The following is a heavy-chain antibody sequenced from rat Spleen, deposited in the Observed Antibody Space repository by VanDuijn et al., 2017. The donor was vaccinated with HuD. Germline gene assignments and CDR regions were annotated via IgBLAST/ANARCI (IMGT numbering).Heavy chain of an antibody. CDR2: IILCGSET. D-gene: IGHD1-11*01. J-gene: IGHJ3*01. CDR3: ARRETTEGMAFAY. CDR1: GFTFSNYY. Sequence: LVESGGGLVQPGRSMKLSCAASGFTFSNYYMAWVRQAPTKGLVWVPPIILCGSETSDRRPWKGRFTISTENAKSILYLRMDIRRSEDTATYYCARRETTEGMAFAYWGQGTLVTVSS. V-gene: IGHV5-25*01.